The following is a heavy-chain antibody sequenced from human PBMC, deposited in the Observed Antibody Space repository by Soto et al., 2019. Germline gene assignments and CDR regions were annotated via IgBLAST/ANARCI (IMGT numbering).Heavy chain of an antibody. J-gene: IGHJ4*02. Sequence: QVQLVESGGGVVQPGNSLRLSCAASGFTFSSYGMHWVRQAPGKGLEWVAVTASDGSNKYYGDSVKGRFTISRDNSRATVYLQMNSLRADDTAVYYCARKKPGRVSELPDYWGQGTRVTVSS. D-gene: IGHD1-26*01. V-gene: IGHV3-30*03. CDR2: TASDGSNK. CDR3: ARKKPGRVSELPDY. CDR1: GFTFSSYG.